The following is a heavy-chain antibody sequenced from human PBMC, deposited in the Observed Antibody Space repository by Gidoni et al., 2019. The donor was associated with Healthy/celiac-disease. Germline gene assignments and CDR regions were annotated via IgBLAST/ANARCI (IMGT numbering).Heavy chain of an antibody. J-gene: IGHJ6*02. CDR1: GFNVSIYG. CDR2: IMSSSSTI. V-gene: IGHV3-48*04. CDR3: ARVGYYDSSGYYSHYYYDGMDG. D-gene: IGHD3-22*01. Sequence: EVQMVESGGGLVQPGGSLILYCAASGFNVSIYGMHSVRQAPGKGLECVAYIMSSSSTIDYADAVKGRFTISRDNAKNSLYLQMNSLRAEDTAVYYCARVGYYDSSGYYSHYYYDGMDGWGQGTTVTGSS.